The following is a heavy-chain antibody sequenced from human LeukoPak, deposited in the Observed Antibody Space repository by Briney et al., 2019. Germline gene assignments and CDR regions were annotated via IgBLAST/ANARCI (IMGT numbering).Heavy chain of an antibody. D-gene: IGHD2-2*01. Sequence: PSQTLSLTCAVSVGSISSGGYSWSWIRQPPGKGLEWIGYNCHSGSTYYNPSLESRVTISVDRSKNQFSLKLSSVTAADTAVYYCAGSLGYCSSTSCYEPRANWFDPWGQGTLSPSPQ. CDR2: NCHSGST. J-gene: IGHJ5*02. V-gene: IGHV4-30-2*01. CDR3: AGSLGYCSSTSCYEPRANWFDP. CDR1: VGSISSGGYS.